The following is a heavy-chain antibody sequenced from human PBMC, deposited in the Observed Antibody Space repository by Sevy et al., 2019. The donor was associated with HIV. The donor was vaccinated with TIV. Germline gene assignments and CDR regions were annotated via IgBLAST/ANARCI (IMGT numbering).Heavy chain of an antibody. CDR3: ARVAAAAFIVLDV. Sequence: GGSLRLSCAASGFTFSSYSMNRVRQAPRKGLEWVSSISSSRSYIYYADSVKGRFTISGDNAKNSLYLQMNSLRAEDTAVYYCARVAAAAFIVLDVWGQGTTVTVSS. CDR2: ISSSRSYI. CDR1: GFTFSSYS. D-gene: IGHD6-13*01. J-gene: IGHJ6*02. V-gene: IGHV3-21*01.